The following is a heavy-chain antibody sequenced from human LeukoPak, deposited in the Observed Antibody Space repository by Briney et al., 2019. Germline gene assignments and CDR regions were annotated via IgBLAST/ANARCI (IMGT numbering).Heavy chain of an antibody. V-gene: IGHV4-34*01. Sequence: SETLSLTCAVYGGSFSSYYWSWIRQPPGKGLEWIGEINHSGSTNYNPSLKSRVTISVDTSKNQFSLKLSSVTAADTAVYYCAFSYYDILTLDYWGQGTLVTVSS. CDR3: AFSYYDILTLDY. CDR1: GGSFSSYY. CDR2: INHSGST. D-gene: IGHD3-9*01. J-gene: IGHJ4*02.